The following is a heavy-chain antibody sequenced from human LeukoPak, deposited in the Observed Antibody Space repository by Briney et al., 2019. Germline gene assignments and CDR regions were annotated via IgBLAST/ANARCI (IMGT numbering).Heavy chain of an antibody. J-gene: IGHJ4*02. V-gene: IGHV3-23*01. CDR1: GFTFSSYA. CDR2: ISGSGGST. CDR3: AKEGGPYYYGSGSYSAYDY. D-gene: IGHD3-10*01. Sequence: GGSLRLSCAASGFTFSSYAMSWVRQAPGKGLEWVSAISGSGGSTYYADSVKGRFTISRDNSKNTLYLQMNSLRAGDTAVYYCAKEGGPYYYGSGSYSAYDYWGQGTLVTVSS.